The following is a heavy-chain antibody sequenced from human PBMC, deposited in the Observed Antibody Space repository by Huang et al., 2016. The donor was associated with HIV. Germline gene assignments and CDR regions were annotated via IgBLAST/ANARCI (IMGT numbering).Heavy chain of an antibody. CDR2: INAGNGNT. Sequence: QVQLVQSGAEVKKPGASVKVSCKASGYIFRTYYTHWVRQAPGQRLEWMGRINAGNGNTKYSQRFQGRVTITRDTAANTAYVELSSLRSEDTGVYYCARGIAAGDYWGQGTLVTVSS. V-gene: IGHV1-3*01. CDR1: GYIFRTYY. D-gene: IGHD6-25*01. CDR3: ARGIAAGDY. J-gene: IGHJ4*02.